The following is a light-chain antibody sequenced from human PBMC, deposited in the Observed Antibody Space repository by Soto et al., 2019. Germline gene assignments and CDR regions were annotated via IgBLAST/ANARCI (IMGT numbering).Light chain of an antibody. V-gene: IGKV3-15*01. CDR3: QQYNSYSWT. CDR1: QSVGNN. Sequence: EIVSTQSPATLSVSPGERTTLSCRASQSVGNNLAWYQQKPGQAPRLLIYGAYTRATGIPARFSGSGSGTDFTLTISSVQPDDIATYSCQQYNSYSWTFGQGTKVDIK. CDR2: GAY. J-gene: IGKJ1*01.